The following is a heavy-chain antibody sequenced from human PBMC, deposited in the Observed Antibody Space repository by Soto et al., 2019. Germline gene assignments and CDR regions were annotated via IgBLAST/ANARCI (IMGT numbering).Heavy chain of an antibody. CDR2: IIPIFGTA. CDR1: VGTFSSYA. V-gene: IGHV1-69*01. D-gene: IGHD2-2*01. CDR3: ARGFVVVPAATNWFDP. J-gene: IGHJ5*02. Sequence: QVQLVQSGAEVKKPGSSVKVSCKASVGTFSSYAISWVRQSPGQGLEWMGGIIPIFGTANYAQKFQGRVTITADESTSTAYMELSSLRSEDTAVYYCARGFVVVPAATNWFDPWGQGTLVTVSS.